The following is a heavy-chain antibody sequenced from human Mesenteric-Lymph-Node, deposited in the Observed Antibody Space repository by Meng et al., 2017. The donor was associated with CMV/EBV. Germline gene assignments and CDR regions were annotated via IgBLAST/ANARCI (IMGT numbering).Heavy chain of an antibody. CDR3: ARAAIRGRRQISATKYDAFDI. Sequence: SVKVSCKASGGTFSSYAIGWVRQAPGQGLEWMGGIIPILGIANYAQKFQGRVTITADKSTSTAYMELSSLRSEDTAVYYCARAAIRGRRQISATKYDAFDIWGQGTMVTVSS. CDR1: GGTFSSYA. CDR2: IIPILGIA. D-gene: IGHD2/OR15-2a*01. V-gene: IGHV1-69*10. J-gene: IGHJ3*02.